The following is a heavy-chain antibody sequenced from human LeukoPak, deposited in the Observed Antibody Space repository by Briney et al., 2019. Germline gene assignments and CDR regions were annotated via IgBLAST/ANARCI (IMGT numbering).Heavy chain of an antibody. CDR3: ASAPASGYYDILMNGFDP. CDR1: GFTFSDYY. J-gene: IGHJ5*02. Sequence: PGGSLRLSCAASGFTFSDYYMSWIRQAPGKGLEWVSYISSSGSTIYYADSVKGRFTISRGNAKNSLYLQMNSLRAEDTAVYYCASAPASGYYDILMNGFDPWGQGTLVTVSS. D-gene: IGHD3-9*01. CDR2: ISSSGSTI. V-gene: IGHV3-11*01.